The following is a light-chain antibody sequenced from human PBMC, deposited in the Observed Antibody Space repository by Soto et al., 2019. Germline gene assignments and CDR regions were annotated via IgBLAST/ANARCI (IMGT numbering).Light chain of an antibody. CDR2: AAS. Sequence: DIQMTQSPSSVSASVGDRVTITCRASQDISTWLAWYQQKPGKAPKLLIYAASSLFSGVPSRFSCSGSGTDFTLTISSMQPEDFATYYCQQADSLPLVTFGQGTRLDLK. J-gene: IGKJ5*01. CDR1: QDISTW. V-gene: IGKV1-12*01. CDR3: QQADSLPLVT.